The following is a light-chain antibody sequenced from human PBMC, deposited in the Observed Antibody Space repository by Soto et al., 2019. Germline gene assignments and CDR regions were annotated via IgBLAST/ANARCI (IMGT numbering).Light chain of an antibody. V-gene: IGLV1-40*01. Sequence: QSVLTQPPSVSGAPGQRVTISCTGSRSNIGAGYDVHWYQQLPGTAPKLLIYGNSNRPSGVPDRFSGSKSGTSASRAITGLQAEDEADYYCQFYDSSPCGYVVFGGGTPLTVL. CDR3: QFYDSSPCGYVV. CDR2: GNS. J-gene: IGLJ2*01. CDR1: RSNIGAGYD.